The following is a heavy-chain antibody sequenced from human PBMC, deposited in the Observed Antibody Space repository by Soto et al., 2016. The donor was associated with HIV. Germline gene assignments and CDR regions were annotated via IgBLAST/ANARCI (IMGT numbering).Heavy chain of an antibody. CDR2: IIPIFGTA. CDR3: ARSGFGTHNWVYYYYMDV. V-gene: IGHV1-69*13. J-gene: IGHJ6*03. Sequence: QVQLVQSGAEVKKPGSSVKVSCKASGGNFRGYAVSWVRQAPGQGLEWVGGIIPIFGTAEYAQKFQNKVTITADKVTSTAYMELNSLRSEDTAVYYCARSGFGTHNWVYYYYMDVWGKGTTVIVSS. D-gene: IGHD1-7*01. CDR1: GGNFRGYA.